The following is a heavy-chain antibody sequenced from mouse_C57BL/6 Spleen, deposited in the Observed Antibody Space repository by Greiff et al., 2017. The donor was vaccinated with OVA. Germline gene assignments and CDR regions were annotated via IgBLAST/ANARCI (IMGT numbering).Heavy chain of an antibody. D-gene: IGHD3-2*02. CDR1: GYSITSGYY. V-gene: IGHV3-6*01. CDR3: ARDEIPDSSGSY. CDR2: ISYDGSN. J-gene: IGHJ3*01. Sequence: DVKLVESGPGLVKPSQSLSLTCSVTGYSITSGYYWNWIRQFPGNKLEWMGYISYDGSNNYNPSLKNRISITRDTSKNQFFLKLNSVTTEDTATYYCARDEIPDSSGSYWGQGTLVTVSA.